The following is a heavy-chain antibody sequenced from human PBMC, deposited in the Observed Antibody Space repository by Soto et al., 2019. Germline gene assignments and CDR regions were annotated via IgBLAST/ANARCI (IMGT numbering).Heavy chain of an antibody. CDR3: APYPPLGYCSSTSCRRTCDY. Sequence: QVQLVQSGAEVKKPGASVKVSCKVSGYTLTELSMHWVRQAPGKGLEWMGGFDPEDGETIYAQKFQGRVTMTEDTSTDIAYMELSSLRSEYTAVNYCAPYPPLGYCSSTSCRRTCDYLGQGTLVAVSS. V-gene: IGHV1-24*01. CDR1: GYTLTELS. D-gene: IGHD2-2*01. J-gene: IGHJ4*02. CDR2: FDPEDGET.